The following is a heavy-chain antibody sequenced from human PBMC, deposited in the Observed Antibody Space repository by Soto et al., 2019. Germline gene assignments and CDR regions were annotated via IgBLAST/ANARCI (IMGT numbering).Heavy chain of an antibody. D-gene: IGHD4-17*01. CDR2: ISGSGGST. J-gene: IGHJ3*02. V-gene: IGHV3-23*01. Sequence: EVQLLESGGGLVQPGGSLRLSCAASGCTFSSYAMSWVRQAPGKGLEWVSAISGSGGSTYYADSVKGRFTISRDNSKNTMYLQMNSLRAEDTAVYYCAKDPSGDYMRDAFDIWGQGTMVTVSS. CDR3: AKDPSGDYMRDAFDI. CDR1: GCTFSSYA.